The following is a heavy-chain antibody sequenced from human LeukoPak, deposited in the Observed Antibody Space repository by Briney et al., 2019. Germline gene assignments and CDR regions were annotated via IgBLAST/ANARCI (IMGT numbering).Heavy chain of an antibody. J-gene: IGHJ4*02. CDR3: ARGEGSSYLFDY. Sequence: ASVKVSCKASGYTFTSYYMHWVRQAPGQGLEWMGWISAYNGNTNYALKLQGRVTMTTDTSTSTAYMELRSLRSDDTAVYYCARGEGSSYLFDYWGQGTLVTVSS. CDR2: ISAYNGNT. D-gene: IGHD6-6*01. V-gene: IGHV1-18*04. CDR1: GYTFTSYY.